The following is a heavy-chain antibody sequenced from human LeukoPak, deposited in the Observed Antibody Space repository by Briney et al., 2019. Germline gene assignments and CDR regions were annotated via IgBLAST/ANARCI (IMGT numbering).Heavy chain of an antibody. Sequence: GGSLRLSCEAYGFTFSDYWMTWVRQAPGQGLEWVANIKEDGSEKYYVDSVRGRLTIARDNSKNTLYLHMSDLRAEDTAVYYCAKRGYCRGGTCFSHDAFDIWGQGTMVTVSS. CDR2: IKEDGSEK. D-gene: IGHD2-15*01. J-gene: IGHJ3*02. CDR1: GFTFSDYW. V-gene: IGHV3-7*01. CDR3: AKRGYCRGGTCFSHDAFDI.